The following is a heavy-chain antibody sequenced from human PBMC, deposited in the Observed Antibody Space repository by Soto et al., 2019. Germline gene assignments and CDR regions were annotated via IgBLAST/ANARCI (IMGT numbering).Heavy chain of an antibody. CDR3: ARXYYYDSSGYYYAEWGDFQH. D-gene: IGHD3-22*01. J-gene: IGHJ1*01. CDR2: INAGNGNT. Sequence: ASVKVSCKASGYTFTSYAMHWVRQAPGQRLEWMGWINAGNGNTKYSQKFQGRVTITRDTSASTAYMELSSLRSEDTAVYYCARXYYYDSSGYYYAEWGDFQHWGQGTLVTVSS. CDR1: GYTFTSYA. V-gene: IGHV1-3*01.